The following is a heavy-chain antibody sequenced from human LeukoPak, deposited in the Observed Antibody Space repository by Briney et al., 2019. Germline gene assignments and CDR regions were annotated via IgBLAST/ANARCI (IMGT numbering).Heavy chain of an antibody. Sequence: ASVTVSCKASGYTFTGYYMHWVRQAPGQGLEWMGWINPNSGGTNYAQKFQGRVTMTRDTSISTAYMELSRLRSDDTAVYYCARGGYYYGSGSPSDAFDIWGQGTMVTVSS. CDR3: ARGGYYYGSGSPSDAFDI. J-gene: IGHJ3*02. CDR1: GYTFTGYY. CDR2: INPNSGGT. D-gene: IGHD3-10*01. V-gene: IGHV1-2*02.